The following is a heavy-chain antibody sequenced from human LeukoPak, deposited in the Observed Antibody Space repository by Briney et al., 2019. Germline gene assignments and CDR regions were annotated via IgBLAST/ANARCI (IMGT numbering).Heavy chain of an antibody. V-gene: IGHV1-69*06. D-gene: IGHD2-21*02. CDR1: GGTFSSYA. J-gene: IGHJ3*02. CDR2: IIPIFGTA. CDR3: ARDSAYCGGDCYSSAFDI. Sequence: SVKVSCKASGGTFSSYAISWVRQAPGQGLEWMGGIIPIFGTANYAQKFQGRVTITADKSTSAAYMELSSLRSEDTAVYYCARDSAYCGGDCYSSAFDIWGQGTMVTVSS.